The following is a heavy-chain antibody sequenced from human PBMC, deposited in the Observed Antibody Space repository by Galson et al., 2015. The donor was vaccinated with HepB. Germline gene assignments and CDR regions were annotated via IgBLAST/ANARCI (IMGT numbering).Heavy chain of an antibody. CDR3: AREGDTYRSGRYGS. CDR2: VSYDGGTT. J-gene: IGHJ4*02. D-gene: IGHD6-13*01. CDR1: GDTLSNYG. Sequence: SLRLSCAASGDTLSNYGMHWVRQAPGKGLEWVAVVSYDGGTTYYVDSVKGRFTISKDKSRNTVYLQMDTLRPEDTAVYFCAREGDTYRSGRYGSWGQGTLVTVSS. V-gene: IGHV3-30*03.